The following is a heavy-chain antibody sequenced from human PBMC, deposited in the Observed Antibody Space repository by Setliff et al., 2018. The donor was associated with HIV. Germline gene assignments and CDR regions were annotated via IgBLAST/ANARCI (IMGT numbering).Heavy chain of an antibody. CDR3: ARGGLRVRGAIDSFDY. CDR1: GGSISRYY. Sequence: SETLSLTCTVSGGSISRYYWTWIRQPAGKGLEWIGRIGPIYTSGSTKYNPSLESRVTMSVDTSKNQFSLRLYSVTAADTAVYYCARGGLRVRGAIDSFDYWGQGTLVTVS. D-gene: IGHD3-10*01. V-gene: IGHV4-4*07. J-gene: IGHJ4*02. CDR2: IGPIYTSGST.